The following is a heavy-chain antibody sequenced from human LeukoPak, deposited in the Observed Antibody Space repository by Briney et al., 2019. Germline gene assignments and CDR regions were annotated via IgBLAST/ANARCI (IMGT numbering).Heavy chain of an antibody. CDR3: ASKTYYYDSSGSTDAFDI. V-gene: IGHV1-2*02. CDR1: GYTFTGYY. Sequence: ASVKVSCKASGYTFTGYYMHWVRQAPGQGLEWMGWINPNSGGTNYAQKFHGRVTMTRDTSISTAYMELSRLRSDDTAVYYCASKTYYYDSSGSTDAFDIWGQGTMVTVSS. J-gene: IGHJ3*02. CDR2: INPNSGGT. D-gene: IGHD3-22*01.